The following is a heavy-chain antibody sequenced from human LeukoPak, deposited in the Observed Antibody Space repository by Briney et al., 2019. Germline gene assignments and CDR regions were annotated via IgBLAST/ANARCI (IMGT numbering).Heavy chain of an antibody. V-gene: IGHV3-30-3*01. J-gene: IGHJ4*02. CDR1: GFTFSSYA. CDR2: ISYDGSNK. D-gene: IGHD1-26*01. CDR3: ARDIQGIVGALGGNYFDY. Sequence: GGSLRLSCAASGFTFSSYAMHWVRQAPGKGLEWVAVISYDGSNKYYADSVKGRFTISRDNSKNTLYLQMNSLRAEDTAVYYCARDIQGIVGALGGNYFDYWGQGTLVTVSS.